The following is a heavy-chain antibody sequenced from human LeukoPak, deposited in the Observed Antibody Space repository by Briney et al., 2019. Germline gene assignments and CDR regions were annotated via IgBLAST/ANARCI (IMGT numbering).Heavy chain of an antibody. CDR1: GFTFSCYA. V-gene: IGHV3-23*01. Sequence: GGSLRLSCAASGFTFSCYAMSWVRQAPGKGLEWVSAISGSGGSTYYADSVKGRFTISRDNSKNTLYLQMNSLRAEDTAAYYCAKGGIVGATVQAFDIWGQGTMVTVSS. D-gene: IGHD1-26*01. CDR3: AKGGIVGATVQAFDI. J-gene: IGHJ3*02. CDR2: ISGSGGST.